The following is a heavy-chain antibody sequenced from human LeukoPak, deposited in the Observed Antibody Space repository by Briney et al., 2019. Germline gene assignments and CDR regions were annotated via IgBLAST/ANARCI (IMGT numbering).Heavy chain of an antibody. V-gene: IGHV1-69-2*01. CDR2: VDPEDGET. D-gene: IGHD2-2*01. CDR3: ATTPLYCSSTSCPGGY. J-gene: IGHJ4*02. CDR1: GYTFTDYY. Sequence: ASVKVSCKVSGYTFTDYYMHWVQQAPGKGLEWMGLVDPEDGETIYAEKFQGRVTITADTSTDTAYMELSSLRFEDTAVYYCATTPLYCSSTSCPGGYWGQGTLVTVSS.